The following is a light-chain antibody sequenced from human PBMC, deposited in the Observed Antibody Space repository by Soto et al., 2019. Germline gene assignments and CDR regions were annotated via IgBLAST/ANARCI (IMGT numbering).Light chain of an antibody. J-gene: IGLJ1*01. CDR2: EVN. V-gene: IGLV2-23*02. CDR3: CSYAGSSSV. CDR1: SSDVGSYNL. Sequence: QSALTQPASVSGSPGQSITISCTGTSSDVGSYNLVSWYQQHPGKAPKLMIYEVNKRPSGVSNRFSGSKSGNTASLTISGLQAEDEAYYYCCSYAGSSSVFGAGTKLTVL.